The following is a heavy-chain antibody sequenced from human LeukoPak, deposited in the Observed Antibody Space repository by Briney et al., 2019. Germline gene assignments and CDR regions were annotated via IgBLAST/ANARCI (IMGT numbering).Heavy chain of an antibody. V-gene: IGHV4-59*08. J-gene: IGHJ4*02. CDR3: ARHGTGTGYPLDY. D-gene: IGHD3/OR15-3a*01. CDR2: GHYKMTT. CDR1: GVSINSHY. Sequence: PWETLSLTCTVSGVSINSHYWSWIRQSPGKGREWIAYGHYKMTTNYNPSLKSRVPISVYTSKNQFSLKLTSVSAADTAMYYCARHGTGTGYPLDYWGLGTLVTVS.